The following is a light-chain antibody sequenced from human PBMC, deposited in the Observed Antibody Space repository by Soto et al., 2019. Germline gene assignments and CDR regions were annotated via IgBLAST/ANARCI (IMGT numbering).Light chain of an antibody. CDR1: SSDVGGYNY. Sequence: QSDLTQPPSASGSPGQSVTISCTGTSSDVGGYNYVSWYQQHPGKAPKLMIHEVTKRPSGVPDRFSGSKSGNTASLTVSGLQSEDEADYYCSSYAGSNNLVFGRGTKLTVL. CDR2: EVT. CDR3: SSYAGSNNLV. J-gene: IGLJ2*01. V-gene: IGLV2-8*01.